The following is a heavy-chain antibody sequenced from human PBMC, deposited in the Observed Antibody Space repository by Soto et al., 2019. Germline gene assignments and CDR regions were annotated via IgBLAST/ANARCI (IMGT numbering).Heavy chain of an antibody. CDR3: ARDCSGGSCYGPVWIL. J-gene: IGHJ4*02. CDR1: GGTFSSYT. Sequence: SVKVSCKASGGTFSSYTISWVRQAPGQGLEWMGRIIPILGIANYAQKFQGRVTITADKSTSTAYMELSSLRSEDTAVYYCARDCSGGSCYGPVWILWGQGTLVTVSS. V-gene: IGHV1-69*04. CDR2: IIPILGIA. D-gene: IGHD2-15*01.